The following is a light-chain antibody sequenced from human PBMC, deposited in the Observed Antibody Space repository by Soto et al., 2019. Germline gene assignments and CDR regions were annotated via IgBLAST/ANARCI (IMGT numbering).Light chain of an antibody. Sequence: QLVLTQSPSASASLGASVKLTCTLSSGHISYAIAWHQQQPEKGPRYLMNLNSDGSHTKGDGIPDRFSGSSSGAERYLTISSLQSEDEADYYCQTWGTGNNCVFGGGTKLTVL. CDR3: QTWGTGNNCV. J-gene: IGLJ3*02. V-gene: IGLV4-69*01. CDR2: LNSDGSH. CDR1: SGHISYA.